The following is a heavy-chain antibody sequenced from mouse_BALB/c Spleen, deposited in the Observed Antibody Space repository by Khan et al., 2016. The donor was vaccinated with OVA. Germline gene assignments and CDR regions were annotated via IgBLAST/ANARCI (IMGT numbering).Heavy chain of an antibody. CDR1: GYSITSGYS. J-gene: IGHJ2*01. Sequence: EVKLLQSGPDLVKPSPSLSLTCTVTGYSITSGYSWHLIRQFPGNNLECMGYIPYSGSTNYNPSLKSRTSITRDTSKNQFFLQLNSVTTEDTDEYSCGRDGNYFDYWGQGTTLTVSS. CDR3: GRDGNYFDY. CDR2: IPYSGST. V-gene: IGHV3-1*02. D-gene: IGHD1-1*01.